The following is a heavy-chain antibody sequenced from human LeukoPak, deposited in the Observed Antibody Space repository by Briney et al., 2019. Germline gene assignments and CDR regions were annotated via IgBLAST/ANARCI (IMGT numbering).Heavy chain of an antibody. CDR1: GFTFSSYG. D-gene: IGHD3-22*01. Sequence: GRSLRPSCAASGFTFSSYGMHWVRQAPGKGLEWVAVISYDGSNKYYADSVKGRFTISRDNSKNTLYLQMNSLRAEDTAVYYCAKDLMIVRAFDIWGQGTMVTVSS. CDR2: ISYDGSNK. V-gene: IGHV3-30*18. J-gene: IGHJ3*02. CDR3: AKDLMIVRAFDI.